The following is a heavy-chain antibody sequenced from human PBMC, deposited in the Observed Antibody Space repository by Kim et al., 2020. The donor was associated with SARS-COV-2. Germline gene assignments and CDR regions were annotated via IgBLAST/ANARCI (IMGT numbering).Heavy chain of an antibody. CDR1: GGSISSSSYY. D-gene: IGHD5-18*01. CDR2: IYYSGST. Sequence: SETLSLTCTVSGGSISSSSYYWGWIRQPPGKGLEWIGSIYYSGSTYYNPSLKRRVTISVDTSKNQFSLKLSSVTAADTAVYYCARPRTAMVRFDYWGQGTLVTVSS. CDR3: ARPRTAMVRFDY. J-gene: IGHJ4*02. V-gene: IGHV4-39*01.